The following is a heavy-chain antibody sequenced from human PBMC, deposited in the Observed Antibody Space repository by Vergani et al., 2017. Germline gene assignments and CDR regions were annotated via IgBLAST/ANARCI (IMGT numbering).Heavy chain of an antibody. CDR2: IKQDGSEK. CDR3: TTGVSTAVFDY. Sequence: EVQLVESGGGLVQPGGSLRLSCAASGFTFSSYWMSWVRQAPGKGLEWVANIKQDGSEKYYVDSVKGRFTISRDNAKNSLYLQMNSLRAEDTAVYYCTTGVSTAVFDYWGQGTLVTVSS. V-gene: IGHV3-7*03. J-gene: IGHJ4*02. CDR1: GFTFSSYW.